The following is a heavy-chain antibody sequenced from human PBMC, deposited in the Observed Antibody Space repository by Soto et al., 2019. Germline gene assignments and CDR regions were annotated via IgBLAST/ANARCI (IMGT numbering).Heavy chain of an antibody. J-gene: IGHJ4*02. CDR1: GFTFSGFE. CDR3: AREFCSDTGCYYFDL. CDR2: ITSSGGTT. D-gene: IGHD2-2*01. Sequence: EVQLVESGGGLVQPGGSRRLSCAASGFTFSGFEMNWVRQAPGKGLEWISYITSSGGTTYYSDSVKGRFTISRDNAKNSLYLQMNSLRADDTAVYYCAREFCSDTGCYYFDLWGLGTLVTVSS. V-gene: IGHV3-48*03.